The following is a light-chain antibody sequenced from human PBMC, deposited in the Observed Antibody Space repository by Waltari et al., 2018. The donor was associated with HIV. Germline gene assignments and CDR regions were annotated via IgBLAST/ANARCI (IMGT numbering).Light chain of an antibody. CDR2: QAS. J-gene: IGKJ5*01. Sequence: EIVLTQSPDTLSLSPGERATLSCRASQSVGNFLAWYQQKPGQSHKLYVYQASNRATGIPTRFSGSGSGTDFALTISRLEAEDFAVYYCQQRSSWPPSITFGQGTRLEIK. V-gene: IGKV3-11*01. CDR1: QSVGNF. CDR3: QQRSSWPPSIT.